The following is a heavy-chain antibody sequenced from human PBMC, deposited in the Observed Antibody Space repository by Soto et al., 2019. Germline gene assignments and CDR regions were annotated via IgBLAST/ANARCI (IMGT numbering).Heavy chain of an antibody. CDR3: AKEGPITNWYLDY. J-gene: IGHJ4*02. D-gene: IGHD1-1*01. CDR1: GFTFSSYG. Sequence: QVQLVESGGGVVQPGRSLRLSCAASGFTFSSYGMHCVRQAPGKGLEWVTVISYDGKVAYYADSVKGRFTISRDNSKNTLYLQMNSLRTEDTAMYYCAKEGPITNWYLDYWGQGTLVTVSS. V-gene: IGHV3-30*18. CDR2: ISYDGKVA.